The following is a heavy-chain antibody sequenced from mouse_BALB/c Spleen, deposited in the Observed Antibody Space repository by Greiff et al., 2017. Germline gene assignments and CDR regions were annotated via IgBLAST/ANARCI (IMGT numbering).Heavy chain of an antibody. D-gene: IGHD2-14*01. Sequence: VQLQESGPGLVQPSQSLSITCTVSGFSLTSYGVHWVRQSPGKGLEWLGVIWSGGSTDYNAAFISRLSISKDNSKSHVFFKMNSLQANDTAIYYCARDRSFAYWGQGTLVTVSA. CDR3: ARDRSFAY. CDR2: IWSGGST. V-gene: IGHV2-2*02. J-gene: IGHJ3*01. CDR1: GFSLTSYG.